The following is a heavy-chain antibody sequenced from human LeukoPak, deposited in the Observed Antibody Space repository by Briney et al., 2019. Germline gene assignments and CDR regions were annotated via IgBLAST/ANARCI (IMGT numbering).Heavy chain of an antibody. D-gene: IGHD6-13*01. J-gene: IGHJ5*02. Sequence: SETLSLTCTVSGGSISSYYWSWIRQPAGKGLEWIGRIYTSGSTNYNPSLKSRVTMSVDTSKNQFSLKLSSVTAAETAVYYCARVRRIAAAGSDWFDPWGQGTLVTVSS. CDR2: IYTSGST. CDR3: ARVRRIAAAGSDWFDP. V-gene: IGHV4-4*07. CDR1: GGSISSYY.